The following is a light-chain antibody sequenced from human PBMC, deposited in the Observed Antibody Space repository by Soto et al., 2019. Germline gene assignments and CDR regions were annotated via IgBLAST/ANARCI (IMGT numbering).Light chain of an antibody. CDR3: SAYAGSSVL. Sequence: QSALTQPASVSGSPGQSITISCTGTSSDVGGYDYVSWYQQYPDKAPKLMIFEVSNRPSGVSNRFSGSKSGNTASLTISGLKTEDEADYYCSAYAGSSVLFGGGTQLTVL. CDR2: EVS. V-gene: IGLV2-14*01. J-gene: IGLJ2*01. CDR1: SSDVGGYDY.